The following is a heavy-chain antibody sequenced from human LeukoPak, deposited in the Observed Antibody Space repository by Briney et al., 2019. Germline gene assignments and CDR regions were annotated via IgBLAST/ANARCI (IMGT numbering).Heavy chain of an antibody. CDR3: ARSRYSSSHDER. Sequence: ASVKVSCEASGGTFSSAAVSWVRQAPGQGGEWLGGIIPIFGSSNYAQNFQDRVTITADESTRTAYMELSSLRSEHTAVYYCARSRYSSSHDERWGQGTLVTVSS. V-gene: IGHV1-69*13. D-gene: IGHD6-6*01. CDR1: GGTFSSAA. CDR2: IIPIFGSS. J-gene: IGHJ4*02.